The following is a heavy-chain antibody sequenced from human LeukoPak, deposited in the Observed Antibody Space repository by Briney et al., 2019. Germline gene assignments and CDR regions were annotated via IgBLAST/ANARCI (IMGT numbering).Heavy chain of an antibody. CDR1: GFTSSSYW. V-gene: IGHV3-74*01. CDR2: INGDGSTT. D-gene: IGHD3-10*01. CDR3: TRDLDGSGNYHWFDP. Sequence: PGGSLRLSCAASGFTSSSYWMHWVRQAPGKGLVWVSRINGDGSTTTYADSVKGRFTISRGNAKNTLYLQMNSLRAEDTAVYYCTRDLDGSGNYHWFDPWGQGTLVTVSS. J-gene: IGHJ5*02.